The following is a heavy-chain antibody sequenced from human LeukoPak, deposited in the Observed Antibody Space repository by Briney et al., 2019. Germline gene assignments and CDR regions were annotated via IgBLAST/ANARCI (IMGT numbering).Heavy chain of an antibody. D-gene: IGHD3-16*02. V-gene: IGHV7-4-1*02. J-gene: IGHJ4*02. Sequence: ASVKVSCQASGYTFTSYAMNWVRQAPGQGLEWMGWINTNTGNPTYAQGFTGRFVFSLDTSVSTAYLQISSLEADDTAVYYCARAYQPLGGLSFPDYWGQGTLVTVSS. CDR3: ARAYQPLGGLSFPDY. CDR1: GYTFTSYA. CDR2: INTNTGNP.